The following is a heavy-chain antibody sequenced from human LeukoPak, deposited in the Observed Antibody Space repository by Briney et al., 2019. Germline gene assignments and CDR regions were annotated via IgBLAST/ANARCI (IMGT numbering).Heavy chain of an antibody. J-gene: IGHJ4*02. D-gene: IGHD3-22*01. Sequence: GGSLTLSCAASGFTLSSNYMSWVRQPQGKGLEWVSVIYRGGSTYYADSVKGRFTISRDNSKNPLYLQMNSLRAEDTAVYYCAREGRHYYDSSGYYWKDWGQGTLVTVSS. V-gene: IGHV3-66*02. CDR1: GFTLSSNY. CDR3: AREGRHYYDSSGYYWKD. CDR2: IYRGGST.